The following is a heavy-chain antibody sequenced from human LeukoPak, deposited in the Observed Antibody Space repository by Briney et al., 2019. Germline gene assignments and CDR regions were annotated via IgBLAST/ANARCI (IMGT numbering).Heavy chain of an antibody. Sequence: SETLSLTCNVSGDSLTSHCWSWIRQTPGKGLEWIGYVFHRGTTNYSPSLKSRVTISLDTSKKQFHLRLASVTAADTAVYYCARRMATVTDAFDIWGRGTMVSVSS. J-gene: IGHJ3*02. V-gene: IGHV4-59*08. D-gene: IGHD5-24*01. CDR3: ARRMATVTDAFDI. CDR1: GDSLTSHC. CDR2: VFHRGTT.